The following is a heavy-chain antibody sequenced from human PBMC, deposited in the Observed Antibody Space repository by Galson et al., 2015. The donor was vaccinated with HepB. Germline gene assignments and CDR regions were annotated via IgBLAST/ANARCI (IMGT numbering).Heavy chain of an antibody. CDR3: ARGDTPHYYDSSGYHHTLGGY. CDR2: IYPGDSDT. Sequence: QSGAEVKKPGESLKISCTGSGYSFTSYWIGWVRQMPGKGLEWMGIIYPGDSDTRYSPSFQGQVTISADKSISTAYLQWSSLKASDTAMYYCARGDTPHYYDSSGYHHTLGGYWGQGTLVTVSS. J-gene: IGHJ4*02. V-gene: IGHV5-51*01. CDR1: GYSFTSYW. D-gene: IGHD3-22*01.